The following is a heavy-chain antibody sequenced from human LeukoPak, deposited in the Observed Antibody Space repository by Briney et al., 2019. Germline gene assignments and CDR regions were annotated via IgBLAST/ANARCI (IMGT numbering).Heavy chain of an antibody. V-gene: IGHV3-30*04. CDR3: ARGRSGSSNRYLDY. Sequence: GRSLRLPCAASGFTFSSYAMHWVRQAPGKGLEWVAVISYDGTNKYYADSVRGRFTISRDNSKNTLYLQMNSLRAEDTAVYYCARGRSGSSNRYLDYWGQGTLVTVSS. CDR2: ISYDGTNK. D-gene: IGHD1-26*01. CDR1: GFTFSSYA. J-gene: IGHJ4*02.